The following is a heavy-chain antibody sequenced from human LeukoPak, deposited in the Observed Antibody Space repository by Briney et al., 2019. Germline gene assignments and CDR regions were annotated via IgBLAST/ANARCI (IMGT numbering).Heavy chain of an antibody. CDR3: ARVSAVFIRTPHWFDP. CDR1: GGSFSGYY. CDR2: INHSGST. Sequence: SETLSLTCAVYGGSFSGYYWSWLRQPPGKGLEWIGEINHSGSTNYNPSLKSRVTISVDTSKNQFSLKLSSVTAADTAVYYCARVSAVFIRTPHWFDPWGQGTLVTVSS. D-gene: IGHD1-14*01. J-gene: IGHJ5*02. V-gene: IGHV4-34*01.